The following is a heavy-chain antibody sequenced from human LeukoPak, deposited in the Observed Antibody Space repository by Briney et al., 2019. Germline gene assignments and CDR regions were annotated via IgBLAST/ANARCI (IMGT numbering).Heavy chain of an antibody. CDR1: GFTVSNYY. V-gene: IGHV3-53*01. J-gene: IGHJ4*02. CDR2: IYTDDRT. Sequence: PGGSLRLSCAASGFTVSNYYMSWVRQAPGKGLEWVSDIYTDDRTYYADSVKGRFTISKDNSKNTMYLQMNSLRAEDTAVYYCAKCSAYYFDSSLSDYFDSWGQGTLVTVSS. D-gene: IGHD3-22*01. CDR3: AKCSAYYFDSSLSDYFDS.